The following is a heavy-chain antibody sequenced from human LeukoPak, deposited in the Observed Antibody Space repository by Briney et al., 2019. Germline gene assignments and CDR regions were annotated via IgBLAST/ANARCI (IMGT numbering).Heavy chain of an antibody. CDR1: GFTFSSYW. D-gene: IGHD2-2*01. V-gene: IGHV3-7*01. J-gene: IGHJ5*02. Sequence: GGSPRLSCAASGFTFSSYWMSWVRQAPGKGLEWVANIKQDGSEKYYVDSVKGRFTISRDNAMNSLYLQMNSLRAEDTAVYYCARPRIYCSSTSCYWFDPWGQGTLVTVSS. CDR3: ARPRIYCSSTSCYWFDP. CDR2: IKQDGSEK.